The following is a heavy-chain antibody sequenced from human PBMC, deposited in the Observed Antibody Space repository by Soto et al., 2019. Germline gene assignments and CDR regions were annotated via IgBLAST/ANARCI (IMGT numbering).Heavy chain of an antibody. CDR2: IKQDGSEK. D-gene: IGHD2-21*02. Sequence: SLILSCAASGFTFSSYTMNWVRQAPGKGLEGVANIKQDGSEKYYVDSVKGRFTISRDNAKYSLYLQMNSLRAEDTAVYYCAKHPGGDCYSHAFDIWGQGTMVTVSS. V-gene: IGHV3-7*01. CDR3: AKHPGGDCYSHAFDI. CDR1: GFTFSSYT. J-gene: IGHJ3*02.